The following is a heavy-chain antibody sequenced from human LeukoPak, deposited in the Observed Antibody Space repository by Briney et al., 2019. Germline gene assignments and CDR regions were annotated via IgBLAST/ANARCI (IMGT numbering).Heavy chain of an antibody. Sequence: SETLSLTRTVSGGSISGYYWSWMRQPPGKGLEWVGYIYYNGSTNYNPSLKSRVTISVDTSKDQVSLKLSSVTAADTAVYYCARAAGYFDWLPPLDYWGQGTLVTVSS. J-gene: IGHJ4*02. CDR3: ARAAGYFDWLPPLDY. V-gene: IGHV4-59*08. CDR2: IYYNGST. D-gene: IGHD3-9*01. CDR1: GGSISGYY.